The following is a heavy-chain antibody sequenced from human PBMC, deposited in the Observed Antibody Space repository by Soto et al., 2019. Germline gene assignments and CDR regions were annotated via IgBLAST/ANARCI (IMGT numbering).Heavy chain of an antibody. J-gene: IGHJ3*02. CDR2: ISYDGSNK. Sequence: GGSLRLSCAASGFTFSSYDIHWVRQAPGKGLEWVAVISYDGSNKYYADSVKGRFTISRDNSKNTLYLQMGSLRAEDMAVYYCARDFDDSSGYYYGQGAFAIWGQGTMVTVSS. CDR1: GFTFSSYD. V-gene: IGHV3-30*03. D-gene: IGHD3-22*01. CDR3: ARDFDDSSGYYYGQGAFAI.